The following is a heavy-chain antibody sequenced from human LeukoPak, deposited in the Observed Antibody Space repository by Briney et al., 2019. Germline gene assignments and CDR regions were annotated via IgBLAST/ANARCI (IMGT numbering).Heavy chain of an antibody. D-gene: IGHD4-17*01. V-gene: IGHV3-74*01. CDR3: ARASTTVPNLLDY. CDR2: IKGDGSDT. J-gene: IGHJ4*02. Sequence: GGSLRLSCAASGFTFSSYWMHWVRQTPGKGLVWVSRIKGDGSDTLYADSVKGRFTISRDNSKNTLYLQTSSLGVDDTAVYHCARASTTVPNLLDYWGQGALVSVSS. CDR1: GFTFSSYW.